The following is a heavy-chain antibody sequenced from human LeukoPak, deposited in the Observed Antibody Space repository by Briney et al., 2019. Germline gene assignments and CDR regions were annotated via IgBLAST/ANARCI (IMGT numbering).Heavy chain of an antibody. CDR2: INTNTGNP. D-gene: IGHD6-13*01. J-gene: IGHJ5*02. Sequence: ASVKVSCKAYGYTFTNYAMNWVRQAPGQGLEWMGWINTNTGNPTYAQGFTGRFVFSLDTSVSTAYLQISSLKAEDTAVYYCAGEVGFIAAAGLDWFDPWGQGTLVTVSS. V-gene: IGHV7-4-1*02. CDR1: GYTFTNYA. CDR3: AGEVGFIAAAGLDWFDP.